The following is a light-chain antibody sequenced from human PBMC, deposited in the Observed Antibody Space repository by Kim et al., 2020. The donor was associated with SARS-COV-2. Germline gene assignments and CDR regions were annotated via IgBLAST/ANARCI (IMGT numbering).Light chain of an antibody. CDR1: NIGSEG. CDR2: FDS. V-gene: IGLV3-21*01. J-gene: IGLJ3*02. CDR3: QVWNSRSDQWV. Sequence: APGETARITCGGNNIGSEGVHWYQQKPGRAPVLLIYFDSDWPSGIPERFSGSNSGNTATLTISRVEAGDEADYYCQVWNSRSDQWVFGGGTQLTVL.